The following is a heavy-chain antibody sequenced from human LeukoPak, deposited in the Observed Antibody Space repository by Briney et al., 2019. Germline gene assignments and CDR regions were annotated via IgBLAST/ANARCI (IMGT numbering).Heavy chain of an antibody. CDR1: GFTFSDYG. CDR3: VKAYGSGSRYYFEY. V-gene: IGHV3-23*01. D-gene: IGHD3-10*01. Sequence: GGSLRLSCAASGFTFSDYGMSWVRQAPGKGLEWVSAIRGGGDATFYADSVKGRFTISRDSSKNTLYLEMDSLRAEDTALYYCVKAYGSGSRYYFEYWGQGTLVTVSS. J-gene: IGHJ4*02. CDR2: IRGGGDAT.